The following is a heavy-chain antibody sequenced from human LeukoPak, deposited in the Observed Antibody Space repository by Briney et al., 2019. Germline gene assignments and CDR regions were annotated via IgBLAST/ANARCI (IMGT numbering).Heavy chain of an antibody. D-gene: IGHD6-13*01. CDR3: ARSRYSSSWYEESGY. CDR2: IYTSGST. V-gene: IGHV4-61*02. CDR1: GGSISSGSYY. J-gene: IGHJ4*02. Sequence: TLSLTCTVSGGSISSGSYYWSWIRQPAGKGLEWIGRIYTSGSTSYNPSLKSRVTISVDTSKNQFSLKLSSVTAADTAVYYCARSRYSSSWYEESGYWGQGTLVTVSS.